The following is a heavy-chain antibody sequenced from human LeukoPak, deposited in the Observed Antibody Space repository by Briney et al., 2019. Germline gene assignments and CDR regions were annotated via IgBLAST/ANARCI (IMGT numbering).Heavy chain of an antibody. CDR3: ARDLLTGDLGGRPFDY. CDR1: GGSISSSSYY. Sequence: PSETLSLTCTVSGGSISSSSYYWGWIRQPPGRGLEWIGSNYYSGSTYYNPSLKSRATISVDTSKNQFSLKLSSVTAADTAVYYCARDLLTGDLGGRPFDYWGQGTLVTVSS. J-gene: IGHJ4*02. V-gene: IGHV4-39*07. D-gene: IGHD7-27*01. CDR2: NYYSGST.